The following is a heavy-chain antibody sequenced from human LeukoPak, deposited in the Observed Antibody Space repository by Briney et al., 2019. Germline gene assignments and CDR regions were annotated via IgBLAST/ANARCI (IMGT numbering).Heavy chain of an antibody. D-gene: IGHD4-17*01. J-gene: IGHJ4*02. CDR1: GFTFSSFG. CDR3: AKDLPDYGDYIEGY. Sequence: GGSLRLSCAASGFTFSSFGMSWVRQAPGKGLEWVSTISGSGGIIDYADSVKGRFTFSRDNSRSMVYLQMNSLRAEDTAVYYCAKDLPDYGDYIEGYWGQGTLVTVSS. V-gene: IGHV3-23*01. CDR2: ISGSGGII.